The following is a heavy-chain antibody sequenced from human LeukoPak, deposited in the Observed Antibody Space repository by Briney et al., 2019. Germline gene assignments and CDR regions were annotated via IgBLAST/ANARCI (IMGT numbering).Heavy chain of an antibody. CDR1: GFTFSSYA. J-gene: IGHJ4*02. Sequence: GGSLRLSCAASGFTFSSYAMSWVRQAPGKGLEWVSAISGSGGSTYYADSVKGRFTISRDNSKNTLYLQMNSLRAEDTAVYCCAKGVEMATIPIDYWGQGTLVTVSS. V-gene: IGHV3-23*01. CDR3: AKGVEMATIPIDY. D-gene: IGHD5-24*01. CDR2: ISGSGGST.